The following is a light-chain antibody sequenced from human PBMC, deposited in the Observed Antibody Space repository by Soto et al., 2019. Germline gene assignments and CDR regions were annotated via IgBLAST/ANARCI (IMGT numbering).Light chain of an antibody. CDR1: SSDVGGYNY. Sequence: QSALTQPHSGSGSPGQSVTISCTGTSSDVGGYNYVSWYQQYPGRAPKLMIYEVTNRPSGVPDSFSGSKSGNTASLTVSGLKAKDEADYYCSSYSASNNFYFVFGGGTKVT. CDR2: EVT. J-gene: IGLJ3*02. CDR3: SSYSASNNFYFV. V-gene: IGLV2-8*01.